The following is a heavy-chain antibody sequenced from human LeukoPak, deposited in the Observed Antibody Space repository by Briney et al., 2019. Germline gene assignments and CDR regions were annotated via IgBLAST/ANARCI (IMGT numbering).Heavy chain of an antibody. D-gene: IGHD3-22*01. CDR3: ATHFYYDSSGYYNGDFDY. Sequence: SSVKVSCKASGGTFSSYAIGWLRQAPGQGLEWMGGIIPIFGTANYAQKFQGRVTITTDESTSTAYMELSSLRSEDTAVYYCATHFYYDSSGYYNGDFDYWGQGTLVTVSS. CDR2: IIPIFGTA. J-gene: IGHJ4*02. V-gene: IGHV1-69*05. CDR1: GGTFSSYA.